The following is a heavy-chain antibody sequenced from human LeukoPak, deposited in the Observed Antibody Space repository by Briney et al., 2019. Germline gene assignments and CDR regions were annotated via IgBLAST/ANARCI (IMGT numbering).Heavy chain of an antibody. V-gene: IGHV3-74*01. D-gene: IGHD5-24*01. CDR3: ARGGDGSNSLINY. CDR2: INPDGSTT. Sequence: PGGSLRLSCEASGFSFNKYWMHWVRHVLGKGPVWVSRINPDGSTTNYADSVKGRFSISRDNAKSIMYLQMNSLSVEDTAVSYRARGGDGSNSLINYWGQGTLVTVSS. CDR1: GFSFNKYW. J-gene: IGHJ4*02.